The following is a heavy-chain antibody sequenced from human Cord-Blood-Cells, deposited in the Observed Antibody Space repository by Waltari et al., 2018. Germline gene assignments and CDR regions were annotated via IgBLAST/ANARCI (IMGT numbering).Heavy chain of an antibody. J-gene: IGHJ3*02. CDR3: ARAWGGAAAGTGDAFDI. CDR2: INPNSGGT. D-gene: IGHD6-13*01. CDR1: GYTLTGYY. Sequence: QVQLVQSGAEVKKPGASVKVSCKASGYTLTGYYMHWVRQAPGQGLEWMGWINPNSGGTNYAQKFQGWVTMTRDTSISTAYMELSRLRSDDTAVYYCARAWGGAAAGTGDAFDIWGQGTMVTVSS. V-gene: IGHV1-2*04.